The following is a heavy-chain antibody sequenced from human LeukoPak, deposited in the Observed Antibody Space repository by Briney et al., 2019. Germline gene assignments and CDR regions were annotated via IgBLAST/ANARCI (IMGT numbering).Heavy chain of an antibody. Sequence: SETLSLTCTVSGGSISSYYWSWIRQPAGKGLEWIGRIYTSGSTNYNPSLKSRVTMSVDTSKNQFPLKLSSVTAADTAVYYCARDTVTDTAMVTVADYWGQGTLVTVSS. CDR3: ARDTVTDTAMVTVADY. V-gene: IGHV4-4*07. CDR2: IYTSGST. CDR1: GGSISSYY. J-gene: IGHJ4*02. D-gene: IGHD5-18*01.